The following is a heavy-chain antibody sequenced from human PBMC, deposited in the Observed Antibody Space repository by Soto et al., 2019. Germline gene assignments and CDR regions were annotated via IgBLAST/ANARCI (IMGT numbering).Heavy chain of an antibody. J-gene: IGHJ4*02. Sequence: GGSLILSYAATVFSFLDSLTSCIRQAPGKGLEWVSYISSSSSYTNYADSVKGRFTISRDNAKNSLYLQMNSLRAEDTAVYYCARGGTPGERDYDILIGWGQGT. D-gene: IGHD3-9*01. V-gene: IGHV3-11*05. CDR1: VFSFLDSL. CDR3: ARGGTPGERDYDILIG. CDR2: ISSSSSYT.